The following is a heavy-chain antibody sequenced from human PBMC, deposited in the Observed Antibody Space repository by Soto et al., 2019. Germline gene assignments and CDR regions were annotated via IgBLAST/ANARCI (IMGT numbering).Heavy chain of an antibody. V-gene: IGHV3-30-3*01. J-gene: IGHJ4*02. CDR3: ARDLGLRYFDY. CDR1: GFTFSSYA. Sequence: QVQLVESGGGVVQPGRSLRLSCAASGFTFSSYAMHWVRQAPGKGLEWVAVISYDGSNKYYADSVKGRFTISRDNSKNPLYLPMNSRRAEDTAGDYCARDLGLRYFDYWGQGTLVTVSS. D-gene: IGHD3-16*01. CDR2: ISYDGSNK.